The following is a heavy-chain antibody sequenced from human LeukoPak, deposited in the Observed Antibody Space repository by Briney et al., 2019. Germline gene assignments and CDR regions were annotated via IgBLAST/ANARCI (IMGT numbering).Heavy chain of an antibody. CDR1: GGSISSYY. Sequence: SETLSLTCTVSGGSISSYYWSWIRQPAGKGLDWIGRIYTSGSTNYNPSLKSRVTMSVGTSRNQFSLKLSSVTAADTAVYYCARDLNGMDVWGQGTTVTVSS. V-gene: IGHV4-4*07. CDR3: ARDLNGMDV. J-gene: IGHJ6*02. CDR2: IYTSGST.